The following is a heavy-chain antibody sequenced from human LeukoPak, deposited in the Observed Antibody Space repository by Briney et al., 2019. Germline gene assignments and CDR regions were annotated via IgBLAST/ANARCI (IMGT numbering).Heavy chain of an antibody. CDR2: IFHTGRT. D-gene: IGHD5-12*01. CDR1: GYSIGRDYY. V-gene: IGHV4-38-2*02. CDR3: ARDGGYPTTDEGFDP. J-gene: IGHJ5*02. Sequence: SETLSLTCKVSGYSIGRDYYWAWLRPPPGKGLEWIGSIFHTGRTVYNPSYESRLTISMDTSKNEFFLRLNSVTAADTAVYFCARDGGYPTTDEGFDPWGLGTLVTVSS.